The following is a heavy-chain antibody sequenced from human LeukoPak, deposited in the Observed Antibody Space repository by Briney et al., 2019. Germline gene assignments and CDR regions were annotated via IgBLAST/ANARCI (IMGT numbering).Heavy chain of an antibody. J-gene: IGHJ6*02. CDR2: ISAGDGNT. Sequence: GASVKVSCQASGYTFITYTMHWVRQAPGERLEWMGRISAGDGNTVYSQKFQGRVTISRDTSASTAYMELSTLRSEDTAVYYCARDGMSQAPYAMDIWGQGTTVTVSS. CDR3: ARDGMSQAPYAMDI. D-gene: IGHD1-1*01. V-gene: IGHV1-3*01. CDR1: GYTFITYT.